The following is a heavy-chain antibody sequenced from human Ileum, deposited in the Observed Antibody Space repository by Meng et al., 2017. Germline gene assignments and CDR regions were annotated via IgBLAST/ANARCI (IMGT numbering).Heavy chain of an antibody. CDR3: IRDVDRFFGY. CDR1: SGSISSNTY. Sequence: LQESGPGLVRASGTRSLTCAVSSGSISSNTYWSWVRQPPGKGLEWIGQISHSGSAYYNPSLKSRVTMSVDKSKSQFSLMLTSVTAADTAVYYCIRDVDRFFGYWGQGTLVTVSS. V-gene: IGHV4-4*02. J-gene: IGHJ4*02. CDR2: ISHSGSA. D-gene: IGHD3-3*01.